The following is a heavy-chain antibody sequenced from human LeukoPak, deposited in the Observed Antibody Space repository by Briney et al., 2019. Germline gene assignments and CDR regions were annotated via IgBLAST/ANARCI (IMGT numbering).Heavy chain of an antibody. D-gene: IGHD5-18*01. J-gene: IGHJ6*03. Sequence: AASVKVSCKASGYTFTSYGISWVRQAPGQGLEWMGWIIAYNGNTNYAQKLQGRVTMTTDTSTSTAYMELRSLRSDDTAVYYCARVEMQLSRYYYYMDVWGKGTTVTVSS. V-gene: IGHV1-18*01. CDR1: GYTFTSYG. CDR3: ARVEMQLSRYYYYMDV. CDR2: IIAYNGNT.